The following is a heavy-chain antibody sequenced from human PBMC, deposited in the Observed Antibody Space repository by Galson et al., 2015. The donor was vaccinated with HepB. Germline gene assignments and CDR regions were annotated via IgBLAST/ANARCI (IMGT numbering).Heavy chain of an antibody. D-gene: IGHD2-21*02. Sequence: QSGAEVKKPGESLRISCKGSGYSFTSYWISWVRQMPGKGLEWMGRIDPSDSYTNYSPSFQGHVTISADKSISTAYLQWSSLKASDTAMYYCARHGKMWVVETAITHNIQQYNWFDPWGQGTLVTVSS. CDR3: ARHGKMWVVETAITHNIQQYNWFDP. CDR2: IDPSDSYT. J-gene: IGHJ5*02. CDR1: GYSFTSYW. V-gene: IGHV5-10-1*01.